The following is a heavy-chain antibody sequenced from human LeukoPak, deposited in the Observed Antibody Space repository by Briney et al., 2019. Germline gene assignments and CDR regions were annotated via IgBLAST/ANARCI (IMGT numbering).Heavy chain of an antibody. CDR1: GFTFTSYW. V-gene: IGHV3-7*01. Sequence: GGSLRLSCEGSGFTFTSYWMTWVRQAPGKGLEWVANIAQDGSDIYYVDSVKGRFTISRDNAKNSLYLQMNSLRVDDTAVYYCARGNGVDVWGQGTTVTVSS. J-gene: IGHJ6*02. CDR3: ARGNGVDV. CDR2: IAQDGSDI.